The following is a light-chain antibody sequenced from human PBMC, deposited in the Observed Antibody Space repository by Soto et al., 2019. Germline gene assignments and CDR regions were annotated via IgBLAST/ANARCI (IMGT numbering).Light chain of an antibody. CDR2: GAS. Sequence: EIVLTQSPGTLSLSPGERATLSCRASQSVSSSYLAWYQQKPGQAPRLLIYGASRRATGIPDRFGGSGSGTDFTLTISRLEPEDFAVYYCQQYDSSPITFGQGTRLEIK. J-gene: IGKJ5*01. V-gene: IGKV3-20*01. CDR1: QSVSSSY. CDR3: QQYDSSPIT.